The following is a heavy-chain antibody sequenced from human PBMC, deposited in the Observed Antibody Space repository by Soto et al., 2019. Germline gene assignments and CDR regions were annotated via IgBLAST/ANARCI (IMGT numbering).Heavy chain of an antibody. CDR2: IYTSGST. D-gene: IGHD2-2*01. CDR1: GGSISSYY. J-gene: IGHJ4*02. Sequence: QVQLQESGPGLVKPSETLSLTCTVSGGSISSYYWSWIRQPAGKGLEWIGRIYTSGSTNYNPSLKGRVTMSVDTSKSQFSLNLSSVTAADTAVYYCARACSSTNCYDVFDYWGQGTLVTVSS. CDR3: ARACSSTNCYDVFDY. V-gene: IGHV4-4*07.